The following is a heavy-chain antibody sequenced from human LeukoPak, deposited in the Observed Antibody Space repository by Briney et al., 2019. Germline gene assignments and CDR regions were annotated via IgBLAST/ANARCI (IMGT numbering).Heavy chain of an antibody. Sequence: SETLSLNCAVYGGSFSDYFWTWIRQPPGEGLEWIGELNHSGSTNYNPSLQGRVTLSIDTSKNQFSLNLNSVIAADTAVYYCARGRRYFYGSGFYYWGQGTPVTVSS. D-gene: IGHD3-10*01. J-gene: IGHJ4*02. CDR1: GGSFSDYF. V-gene: IGHV4-34*01. CDR3: ARGRRYFYGSGFYY. CDR2: LNHSGST.